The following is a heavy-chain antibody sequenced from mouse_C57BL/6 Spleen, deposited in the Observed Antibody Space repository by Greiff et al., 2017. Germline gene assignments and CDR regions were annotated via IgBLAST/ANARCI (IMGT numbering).Heavy chain of an antibody. CDR1: GYTFTSYW. Sequence: QVQLQQPGAELVKPGASVKLSCKASGYTFTSYWMQWVKQRPGQGLEWIGEIDPSDSYTNYNQKFKGKATLTVDTSSSTAYMQLSSLTSEDSAVYYCARREGRLRGFAYWGQGTLVTVSA. D-gene: IGHD1-1*01. CDR2: IDPSDSYT. J-gene: IGHJ3*01. V-gene: IGHV1-50*01. CDR3: ARREGRLRGFAY.